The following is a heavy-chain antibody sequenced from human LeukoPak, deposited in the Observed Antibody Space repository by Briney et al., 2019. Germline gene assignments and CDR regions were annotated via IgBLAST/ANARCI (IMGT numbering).Heavy chain of an antibody. CDR2: IFGSGGSA. Sequence: PGGSLRLSCAASGFTFNSYAMYWVRQAPGKGLEWVSGIFGSGGSAHYADSVKGRFTISRDNSKNTFFLQMNTLRAADTAVYYCAKGSGSGWYGWFAPWGQGTLVTVSS. CDR1: GFTFNSYA. V-gene: IGHV3-23*01. J-gene: IGHJ5*02. D-gene: IGHD6-19*01. CDR3: AKGSGSGWYGWFAP.